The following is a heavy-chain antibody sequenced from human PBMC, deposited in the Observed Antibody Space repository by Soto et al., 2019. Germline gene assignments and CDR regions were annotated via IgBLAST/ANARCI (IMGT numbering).Heavy chain of an antibody. CDR3: ARDNILGILYGGMDV. J-gene: IGHJ6*02. CDR1: GGSISSYY. CDR2: IYYSGST. V-gene: IGHV4-59*12. D-gene: IGHD3-3*01. Sequence: PSETLSLTCTVSGGSISSYYWSWIRQPPGKGLEWIGYIYYSGSTYYNPSLKSRVTISVDTPKNQFSLKLSSVTAADTAVYYCARDNILGILYGGMDVWGQGTTVTVSS.